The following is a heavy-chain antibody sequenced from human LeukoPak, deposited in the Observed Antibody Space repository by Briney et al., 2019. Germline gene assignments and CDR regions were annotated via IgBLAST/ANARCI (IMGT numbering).Heavy chain of an antibody. CDR3: ARGGYYDSSGLNWFDP. V-gene: IGHV1-69*05. Sequence: ASVKVSCKASGGTFSSYAISWVRQAPGHGLEWMGRIIPIFGTANYAQKFQGRVTITTDESTSTAYMELSSLRSEDTAVYYCARGGYYDSSGLNWFDPWGQGTLVTVSS. CDR2: IIPIFGTA. J-gene: IGHJ5*02. CDR1: GGTFSSYA. D-gene: IGHD3-22*01.